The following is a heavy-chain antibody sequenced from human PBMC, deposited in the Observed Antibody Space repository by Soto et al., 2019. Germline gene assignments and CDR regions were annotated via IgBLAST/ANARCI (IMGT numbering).Heavy chain of an antibody. D-gene: IGHD1-26*01. J-gene: IGHJ4*02. Sequence: EEQLLESGGGLIQPGGSLRLSCAASGFAFYNYAMAWVRQAPGKGLEWVSGISDSGISIYYTDSVKGRFTISRDNSKNTLFLQMDSLRGEDTALYYCAEVARRTGLLGQWVGWGQGTLVTVSS. CDR2: ISDSGISI. V-gene: IGHV3-23*01. CDR3: AEVARRTGLLGQWVG. CDR1: GFAFYNYA.